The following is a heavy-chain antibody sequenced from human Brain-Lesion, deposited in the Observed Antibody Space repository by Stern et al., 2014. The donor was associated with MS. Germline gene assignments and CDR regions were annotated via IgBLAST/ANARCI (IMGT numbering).Heavy chain of an antibody. Sequence: QVQLGQSGPGLVKPSETLSLTCTVAGGSVSSTSYAWAWIRQPPGEGLEWIGTLYYSGNTYYSPSLKSRLTISLAPSKHQFSLQLGSVTAADTAVYYCAGEEDIRYCSGGSCTGNWFDPWGQGTLVTVSS. CDR3: AGEEDIRYCSGGSCTGNWFDP. CDR2: LYYSGNT. CDR1: GGSVSSTSYA. D-gene: IGHD2-15*01. V-gene: IGHV4-39*01. J-gene: IGHJ5*02.